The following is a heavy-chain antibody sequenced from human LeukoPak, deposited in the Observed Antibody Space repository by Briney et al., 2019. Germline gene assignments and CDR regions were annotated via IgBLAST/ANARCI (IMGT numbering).Heavy chain of an antibody. CDR1: GFTFRAYT. CDR3: ARDRITWAEPFDK. CDR2: IRGSGSDI. D-gene: IGHD7-27*01. V-gene: IGHV3-21*01. J-gene: IGHJ4*02. Sequence: PGGSLRLSCAASGFTFRAYTMNWVRQAPGKGLEWVSSIRGSGSDIDYADSVKGRFTISRDNAQNSLYLQMSSLRVEDTAVNYCARDRITWAEPFDKWGQGTLVTVSS.